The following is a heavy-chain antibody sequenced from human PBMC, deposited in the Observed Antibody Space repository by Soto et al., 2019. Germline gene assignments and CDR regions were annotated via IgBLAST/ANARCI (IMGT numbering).Heavy chain of an antibody. V-gene: IGHV3-23*01. CDR1: GFTFSSYA. D-gene: IGHD3-22*01. J-gene: IGHJ4*02. Sequence: PGGSLRLSCAASGFTFSSYAMSWVRQAPGKGLEWVSAISGSGGSTYYADSVKGRFTISRDNSKNTLYLQMNSLRAEDTAVYYCAKDGEYYDSSGYYYGFLDYWGQGTLVTVSS. CDR3: AKDGEYYDSSGYYYGFLDY. CDR2: ISGSGGST.